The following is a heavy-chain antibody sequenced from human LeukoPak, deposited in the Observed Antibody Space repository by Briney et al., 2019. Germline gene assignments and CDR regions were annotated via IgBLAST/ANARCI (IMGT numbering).Heavy chain of an antibody. CDR1: GCTISSYA. CDR2: ISDSGADT. J-gene: IGHJ4*02. V-gene: IGHV3-23*01. D-gene: IGHD6-6*01. Sequence: GGSLRLSCAASGCTISSYAMSWVRQAPGKGLEWVASISDSGADTYNAETVKGRFTISRDKSKKTLYLQLNSLRADDTAVYFCAKRIEYSSSSAYFDFWGQGTLVTVSS. CDR3: AKRIEYSSSSAYFDF.